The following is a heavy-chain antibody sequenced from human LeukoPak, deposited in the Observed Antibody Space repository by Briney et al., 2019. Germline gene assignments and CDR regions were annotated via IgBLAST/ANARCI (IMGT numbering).Heavy chain of an antibody. V-gene: IGHV3-21*01. CDR1: GFTFSSYS. CDR3: AKDQGAYCGGDCLFVDY. CDR2: ISSSSSYI. J-gene: IGHJ4*02. Sequence: GGSLRLSCAASGFTFSSYSMNWVRQAPGKGLEWVSSISSSSSYIYYADSVKGRFTISRDNSKNTLYLQMNSLRAEDTAVYYCAKDQGAYCGGDCLFVDYWGQGTLVTVSS. D-gene: IGHD2-21*02.